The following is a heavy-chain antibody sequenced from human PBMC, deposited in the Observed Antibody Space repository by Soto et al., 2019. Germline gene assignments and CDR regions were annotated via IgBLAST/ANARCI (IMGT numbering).Heavy chain of an antibody. Sequence: GGSLRLSCAASGFTFSSYAMSWVRQAPGKGLEWVSSITSTGFTKYLADSVKGRFTISRDNSKNTLSLQMNSLRAEDTAVYYCAKVADYYLSTFDYWGQGTLVTVSS. CDR3: AKVADYYLSTFDY. J-gene: IGHJ4*02. CDR1: GFTFSSYA. V-gene: IGHV3-23*01. D-gene: IGHD1-26*01. CDR2: ITSTGFTK.